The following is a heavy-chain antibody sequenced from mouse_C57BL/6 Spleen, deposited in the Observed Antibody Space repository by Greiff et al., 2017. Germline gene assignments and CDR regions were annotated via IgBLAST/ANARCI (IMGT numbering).Heavy chain of an antibody. V-gene: IGHV1-64*01. CDR3: ARSPTGLYWFAY. CDR2: IHPNSGST. D-gene: IGHD3-1*01. Sequence: QVQLQQPGAELVKPGASVKLSCKASGYTFTSYWMHWVKQRPGQGLEWIRMIHPNSGSTNYNEKFKSKATLTVDKSSSTAYMQLSSLTSEDSAVYSCARSPTGLYWFAYWGQGTLVTVSA. J-gene: IGHJ3*01. CDR1: GYTFTSYW.